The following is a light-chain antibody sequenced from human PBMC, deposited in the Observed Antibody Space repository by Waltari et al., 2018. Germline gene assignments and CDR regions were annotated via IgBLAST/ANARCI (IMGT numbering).Light chain of an antibody. CDR1: QDITIF. Sequence: IRMTQSPSSLSASVGDTVTSTCQASQDITIFLNWYQQKPGKAPNPRIYDASKLARGVPSRISGSGSGTVFTFTIGDLQPEDVATYFCQQYDNLPLTFGGGTKVEIK. CDR2: DAS. V-gene: IGKV1-33*01. CDR3: QQYDNLPLT. J-gene: IGKJ4*01.